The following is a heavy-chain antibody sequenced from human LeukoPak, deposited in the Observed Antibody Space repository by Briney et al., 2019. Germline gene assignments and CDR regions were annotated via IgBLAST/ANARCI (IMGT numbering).Heavy chain of an antibody. CDR1: GFTFSSYA. CDR3: ARDIWGGSTTVSEGYYFDY. Sequence: PGRSLRLSCAASGFTFSSYAIHWVRQAPGKGLEWVAVISYDGSNKYYADSVKGRFTISREKSKNTLYLKMNSLRAEDTAVYYCARDIWGGSTTVSEGYYFDYWGQGTLVTVSS. CDR2: ISYDGSNK. D-gene: IGHD4-17*01. V-gene: IGHV3-30-3*01. J-gene: IGHJ4*02.